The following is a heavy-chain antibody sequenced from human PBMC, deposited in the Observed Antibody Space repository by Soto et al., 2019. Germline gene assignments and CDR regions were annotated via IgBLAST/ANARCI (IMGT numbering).Heavy chain of an antibody. J-gene: IGHJ6*02. CDR1: GGSISSGGYY. Sequence: QVQLQESGPGLVKPSQTLSLTCTVSGGSISSGGYYWSWIRQHPGKGLEWIGYIYYSGSTYYNPSLKRRVTISVDPSKNQFSLKLSSVNAADTAVYYCARESGAGPGSYYGMDVWGQGTTVTVSS. CDR2: IYYSGST. CDR3: ARESGAGPGSYYGMDV. D-gene: IGHD3-10*01. V-gene: IGHV4-31*03.